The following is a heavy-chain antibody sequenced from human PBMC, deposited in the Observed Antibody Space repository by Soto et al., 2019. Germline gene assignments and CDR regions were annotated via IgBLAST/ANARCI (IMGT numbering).Heavy chain of an antibody. V-gene: IGHV3-64D*06. CDR3: VKRIAAYGMDV. CDR2: IDNKGDTT. Sequence: GGSLRLSCSASGFTFSNYAMHWVRQAPGKGLEYISAIDNKGDTTYYADSVKGRFTISRDNSKNTLSLQMSSLRPEDTAVYYCVKRIAAYGMDVWGQGTTVTVSS. CDR1: GFTFSNYA. D-gene: IGHD6-13*01. J-gene: IGHJ6*02.